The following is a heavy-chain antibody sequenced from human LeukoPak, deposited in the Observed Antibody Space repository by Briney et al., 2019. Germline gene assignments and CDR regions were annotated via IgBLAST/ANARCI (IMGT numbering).Heavy chain of an antibody. CDR3: ARDHDVYYDSSGGKFDY. Sequence: SVKVSCKASGGTFSSYAISWVRQAPGQGLEWMGGIIPIFGTANYAQKFQGRVTITADESTSTAYMELSSLRSEDTAVYYCARDHDVYYDSSGGKFDYWGQGTLVTVSS. CDR1: GGTFSSYA. CDR2: IIPIFGTA. D-gene: IGHD3-22*01. V-gene: IGHV1-69*13. J-gene: IGHJ4*02.